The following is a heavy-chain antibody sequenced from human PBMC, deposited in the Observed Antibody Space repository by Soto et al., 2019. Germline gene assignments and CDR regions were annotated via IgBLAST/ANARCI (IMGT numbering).Heavy chain of an antibody. D-gene: IGHD3-3*01. CDR2: IYYSGST. Sequence: ASETLSLTCTVSGGSISSSSYYWGWIRQPPGKGLEWIGSIYYSGSTYYNPSLKSRVTISVDTSKNQFSLKLSSVTAADTAVYYCARHVDEEYYDFWSGYSTDYYYYGMAVWGQGTTVTVSS. CDR1: GGSISSSSYY. V-gene: IGHV4-39*01. J-gene: IGHJ6*02. CDR3: ARHVDEEYYDFWSGYSTDYYYYGMAV.